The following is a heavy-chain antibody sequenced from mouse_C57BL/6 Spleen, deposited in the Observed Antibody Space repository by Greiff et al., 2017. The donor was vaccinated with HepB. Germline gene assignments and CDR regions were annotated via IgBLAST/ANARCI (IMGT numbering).Heavy chain of an antibody. V-gene: IGHV1-18*01. CDR1: GYTFTDYN. D-gene: IGHD1-1*01. CDR3: ARSYYGRSSFDY. Sequence: VQLQQSGPELVKPGASVKIPCKASGYTFTDYNMDWVKQSHGKSLEWIGDINPNNGGTIYNQKFKGKATLTVDKSSSTAYMELRSLTSEDTAVYYCARSYYGRSSFDYWGQGTTLTVSS. CDR2: INPNNGGT. J-gene: IGHJ2*01.